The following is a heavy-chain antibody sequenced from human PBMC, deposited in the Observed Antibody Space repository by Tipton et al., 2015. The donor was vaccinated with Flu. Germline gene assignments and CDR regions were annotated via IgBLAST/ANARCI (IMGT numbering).Heavy chain of an antibody. Sequence: SLRLSCAASGFTVSSNYMSWVRQAPGKGLEWVSVIYSGGSTYYADSVKGRFTISRDNSKNTLYLQMNSLRAEDTAVYYCARGGYCSGGSCYTHDAFDIWGQGTMVTVSS. CDR2: IYSGGST. CDR1: GFTVSSNY. CDR3: ARGGYCSGGSCYTHDAFDI. V-gene: IGHV3-53*01. J-gene: IGHJ3*02. D-gene: IGHD2-15*01.